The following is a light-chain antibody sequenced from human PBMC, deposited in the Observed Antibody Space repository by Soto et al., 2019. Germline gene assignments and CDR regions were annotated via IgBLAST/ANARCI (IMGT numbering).Light chain of an antibody. CDR1: QSVSSK. Sequence: KVLGQSPATLSLCGREIAPLSCGASQSVSSKLAWYQQKPGQAPRLLIYRVSTRATDIPARFSGSGSGTEFTLTISSLQSEDFAVYYCQQYNNWPPATFGQGTKVDIK. CDR3: QQYNNWPPAT. V-gene: IGKV3-15*01. CDR2: RVS. J-gene: IGKJ1*01.